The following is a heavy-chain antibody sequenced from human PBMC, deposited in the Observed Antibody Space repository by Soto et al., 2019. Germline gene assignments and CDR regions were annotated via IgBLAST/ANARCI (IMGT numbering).Heavy chain of an antibody. V-gene: IGHV5-51*01. CDR3: AKTLVGGGALDI. D-gene: IGHD1-26*01. J-gene: IGHJ3*02. CDR1: GYSFGNFW. CDR2: VYPDDSDI. Sequence: EVQLVQSGAEVKKPGESLKISCKGSGYSFGNFWIAWVRQMPGKGLEWMGIVYPDDSDIRYSPSFQGQVTISADKSVSTAFLHLRTLRASDTAIYYWAKTLVGGGALDIWGQGTVVTVSS.